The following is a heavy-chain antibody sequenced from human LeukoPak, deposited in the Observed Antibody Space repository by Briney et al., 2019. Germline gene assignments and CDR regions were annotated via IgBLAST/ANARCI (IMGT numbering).Heavy chain of an antibody. J-gene: IGHJ4*02. CDR3: ARDGGLHTNFDY. Sequence: PGGSLRLSCAASGFTFRNYWMGWVRQAPGKGLEWVANTKPDGTAEYYADSVRGRFTTSRDNANNFLYLQMNSRRGEDTAVYYCARDGGLHTNFDYWGQGTLVTVSS. D-gene: IGHD2-15*01. V-gene: IGHV3-7*01. CDR1: GFTFRNYW. CDR2: TKPDGTAE.